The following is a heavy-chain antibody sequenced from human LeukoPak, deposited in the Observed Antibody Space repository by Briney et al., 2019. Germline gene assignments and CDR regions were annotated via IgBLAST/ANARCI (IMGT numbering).Heavy chain of an antibody. CDR3: ARDWVAARYYFDY. CDR2: INPSGGST. Sequence: GASVKVSCKASGYTFTSHYMHWVRQAPGQGLEWMGIINPSGGSTSYAQKFQGRVTMTRDTPTSTVYMELSSLRSEDTAVYYCARDWVAARYYFDYWGQGTLVTVSS. V-gene: IGHV1-46*01. CDR1: GYTFTSHY. J-gene: IGHJ4*02. D-gene: IGHD6-6*01.